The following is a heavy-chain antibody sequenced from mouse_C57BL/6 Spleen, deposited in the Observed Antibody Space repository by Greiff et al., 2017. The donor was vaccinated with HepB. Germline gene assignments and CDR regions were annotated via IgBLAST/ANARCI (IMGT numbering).Heavy chain of an antibody. CDR3: ARSGSNYVRYYAMDY. CDR2: IDPSDSET. CDR1: GYTFTSYW. Sequence: QVHVKQPGAELVRPGSSVKLSCKASGYTFTSYWMHWVKQRPIQGLEWIGNIDPSDSETHYNQKFKDKATLTVDKSSSTAYMQLSSLTSEDSAVYYCARSGSNYVRYYAMDYWGQGTSVTVSS. V-gene: IGHV1-52*01. D-gene: IGHD2-5*01. J-gene: IGHJ4*01.